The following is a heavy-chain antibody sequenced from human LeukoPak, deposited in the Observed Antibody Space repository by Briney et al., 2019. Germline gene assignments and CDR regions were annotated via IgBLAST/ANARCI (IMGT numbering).Heavy chain of an antibody. J-gene: IGHJ4*02. V-gene: IGHV3-48*01. CDR2: ISSSSSSI. CDR1: GFTFSNYG. D-gene: IGHD6-6*01. Sequence: GGSLRLSCAASGFTFSNYGMDWVRQAPGKGLEWLSYISSSSSSIYYADSVKGRFTISRGNAKNSLFLQMNSLRAEDTAVYYCARGGAARPDYWGQGTLVTVSS. CDR3: ARGGAARPDY.